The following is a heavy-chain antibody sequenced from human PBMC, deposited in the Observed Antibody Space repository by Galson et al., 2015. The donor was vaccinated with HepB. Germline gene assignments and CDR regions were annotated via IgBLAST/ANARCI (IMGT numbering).Heavy chain of an antibody. V-gene: IGHV3-7*03. J-gene: IGHJ4*02. Sequence: SLRLSCAASGFTFSSYWMSWVRQAPGKGLEWVANIKQDGSEKYYVDSVKGRFTISRDNTKNSLYLQMNSLRAEDTAVYYCARDPPLQDFDYWGQGTLVTVSS. CDR2: IKQDGSEK. CDR3: ARDPPLQDFDY. CDR1: GFTFSSYW.